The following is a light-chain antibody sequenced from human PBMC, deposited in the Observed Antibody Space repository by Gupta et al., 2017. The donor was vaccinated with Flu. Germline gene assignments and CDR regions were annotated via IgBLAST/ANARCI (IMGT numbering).Light chain of an antibody. CDR1: NSNVGTDN. CDR2: NDN. Sequence: QSVLTQPPSASGTPGQRVTISCSGSNSNVGTDNVYWYQQLPGTAPKLLIYNDNQRPSGVPDRFSGSKSGTSASLSISGLRAEDEADYYCAAGDASRSAYLFGSETKVTV. CDR3: AAGDASRSAYL. V-gene: IGLV1-47*01. J-gene: IGLJ1*01.